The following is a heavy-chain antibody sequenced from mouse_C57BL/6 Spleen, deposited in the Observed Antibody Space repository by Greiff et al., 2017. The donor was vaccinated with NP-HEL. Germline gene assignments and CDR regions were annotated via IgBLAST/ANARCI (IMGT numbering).Heavy chain of an antibody. Sequence: EVKLVESGTVLARPGASVKMSCKTSGYTFTSYWMHWVKQRPGQGLEWIGAIYPGNSDTSYNQKFKGKAKLTAVTSASTAYMELSSLTNEDSAVYYCTRSYYYGSSYLLYFDVWGTGTTVTVSS. CDR3: TRSYYYGSSYLLYFDV. CDR2: IYPGNSDT. CDR1: GYTFTSYW. J-gene: IGHJ1*03. D-gene: IGHD1-1*01. V-gene: IGHV1-5*01.